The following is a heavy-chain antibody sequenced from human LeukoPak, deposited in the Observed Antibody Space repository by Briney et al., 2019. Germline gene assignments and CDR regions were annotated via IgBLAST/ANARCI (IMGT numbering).Heavy chain of an antibody. V-gene: IGHV3-7*04. CDR3: ARGRYYSDTSGPYYFDS. CDR1: GFSFSSYW. CDR2: IKQDGSEE. Sequence: GGSLRLSCAASGFSFSSYWMSWVRQAPGKGLEWVANIKQDGSEESYVGSVKGRLTISSDNAKNSLYLQMKSLRAEDTAVYYCARGRYYSDTSGPYYFDSWGQGTLVTVSS. J-gene: IGHJ4*02. D-gene: IGHD3-22*01.